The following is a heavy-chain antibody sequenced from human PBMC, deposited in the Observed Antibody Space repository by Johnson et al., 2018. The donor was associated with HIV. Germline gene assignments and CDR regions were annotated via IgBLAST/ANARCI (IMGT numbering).Heavy chain of an antibody. CDR3: TREGPSERAGFDI. J-gene: IGHJ3*02. V-gene: IGHV3-23*04. CDR2: ISGSGGST. Sequence: EVQLVESGGGVVQPGGSLRLSCAASGFTFSSYGMHWVRQAPGKGLEWVSAISGSGGSTYYADSVKGRFTISRDNSKNTLYLEMNSLRADDMAVYYCTREGPSERAGFDIWGQGTVVTVSS. CDR1: GFTFSSYG.